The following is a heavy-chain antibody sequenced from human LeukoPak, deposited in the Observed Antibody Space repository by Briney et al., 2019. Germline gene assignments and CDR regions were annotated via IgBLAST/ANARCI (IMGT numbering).Heavy chain of an antibody. J-gene: IGHJ4*02. CDR1: GFTSSRYR. Sequence: RGSLRLSCAASGFTSSRYRTNWVSPAHGKGMEWVSSISSSSSYIYYADTVKGRFTISRDNAKNSLYLQMNSLRAEDTAVYYCAISSGWYEDDYWGQGTLVTVSS. D-gene: IGHD6-19*01. CDR3: AISSGWYEDDY. CDR2: ISSSSSYI. V-gene: IGHV3-21*01.